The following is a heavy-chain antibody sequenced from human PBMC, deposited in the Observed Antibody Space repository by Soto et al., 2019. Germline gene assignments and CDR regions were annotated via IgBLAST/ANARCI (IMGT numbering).Heavy chain of an antibody. CDR1: GCTFSSYT. CDR3: ARDNYPYYYDSSGYYYGY. D-gene: IGHD3-22*01. Sequence: GASVKVSCKASGCTFSSYTISWVRQAPGQGLEWMGRINPSRGSTSYAQKFQGRVTMTRDTSTSTVYMELSSLRSEDTAVYYCARDNYPYYYDSSGYYYGYWGQGTLVTVSS. CDR2: INPSRGST. V-gene: IGHV1-46*01. J-gene: IGHJ4*02.